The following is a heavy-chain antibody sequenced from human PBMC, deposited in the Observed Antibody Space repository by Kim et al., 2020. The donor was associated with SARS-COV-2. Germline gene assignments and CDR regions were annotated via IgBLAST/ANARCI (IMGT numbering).Heavy chain of an antibody. V-gene: IGHV4-39*01. CDR2: IYYSGST. CDR1: GGSISSSSYY. D-gene: IGHD3-22*01. J-gene: IGHJ4*02. CDR3: ARHEQLLYYYDSSGYFDY. Sequence: SETLSLTCTVSGGSISSSSYYWGWIRQPPGKGLEWIGSIYYSGSTYYNPSLKSRVTISVDTSKNQFSLKLSSVTAADTAVYYCARHEQLLYYYDSSGYFDYWGQGTLVTVSS.